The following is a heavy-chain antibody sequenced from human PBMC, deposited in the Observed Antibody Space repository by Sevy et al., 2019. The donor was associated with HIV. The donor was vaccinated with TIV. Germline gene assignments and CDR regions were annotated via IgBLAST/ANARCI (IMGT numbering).Heavy chain of an antibody. Sequence: SETLSLTCTVSGGSISAYYWSWIRQPPGKGPEWIGYIHYTGNTKYNPSLESRVTISVDTSKNQFSLKLSSVTAADTAIYYCVRAPPVRSGDDSLNWFAPWGQGTLVTVSS. D-gene: IGHD5-12*01. J-gene: IGHJ5*02. CDR1: GGSISAYY. CDR3: VRAPPVRSGDDSLNWFAP. CDR2: IHYTGNT. V-gene: IGHV4-59*01.